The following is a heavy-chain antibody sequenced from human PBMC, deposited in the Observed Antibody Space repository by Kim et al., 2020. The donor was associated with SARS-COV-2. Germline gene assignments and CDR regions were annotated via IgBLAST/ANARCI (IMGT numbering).Heavy chain of an antibody. CDR3: ARGYPGAAVAARRLGY. V-gene: IGHV4-34*01. J-gene: IGHJ4*02. CDR1: GGSFSGYY. CDR2: INHSGST. Sequence: SETLSLTCAVYGGSFSGYYWSWIRQPPGKGLEWIGEINHSGSTNYNPSLKSRVTISVDTSKNQFSLKLSSVTAADTAVYYCARGYPGAAVAARRLGYWGQGTLVTVSS. D-gene: IGHD6-6*01.